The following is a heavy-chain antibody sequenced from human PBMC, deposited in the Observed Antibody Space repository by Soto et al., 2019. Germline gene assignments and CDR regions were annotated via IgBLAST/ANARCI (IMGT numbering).Heavy chain of an antibody. J-gene: IGHJ3*02. CDR3: AREANPAGAFDI. CDR1: GFTFSSYG. CDR2: IWYDGSNK. Sequence: QVQLVESGGGVVQPGRSLRLSCAASGFTFSSYGMHWVRQAPGKGLEWVVVIWYDGSNKYYADSVKGRFTISRDNYKNTLYLQMNSLRAEDTAVYYCAREANPAGAFDIWGQGTMVTVSS. V-gene: IGHV3-33*01.